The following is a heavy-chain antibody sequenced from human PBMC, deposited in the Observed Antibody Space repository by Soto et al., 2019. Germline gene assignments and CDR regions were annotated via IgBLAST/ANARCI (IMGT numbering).Heavy chain of an antibody. CDR1: GFSFSSYS. V-gene: IGHV3-21*01. D-gene: IGHD2-15*01. J-gene: IGHJ5*02. CDR2: ISSSASHI. CDR3: ARGYTGYCSGGTCYWFDP. Sequence: EVQLVESGGGLVKPGGSLRLSCAASGFSFSSYSMNWVRQAPGKGLGWVSSISSSASHINYADSVKGRFTISRDNAKKSLYLQMNSLRAEDTAVYYCARGYTGYCSGGTCYWFDPWGQVTLVTVSS.